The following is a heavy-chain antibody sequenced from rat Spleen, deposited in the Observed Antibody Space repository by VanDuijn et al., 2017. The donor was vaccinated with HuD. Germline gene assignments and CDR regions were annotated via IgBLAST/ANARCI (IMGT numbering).Heavy chain of an antibody. Sequence: QVQLKESGPGLVQPSETLSLTCTVSGFSLTSNGVGWVRQPLGKGLVWMGTIWAGGSTNYNSALKSRLSISRDTSKNQVFLKMNSLQSEDTTTYYCARDLDGYFDYWGQGVMVTVSS. CDR2: IWAGGST. CDR3: ARDLDGYFDY. V-gene: IGHV2-72*01. J-gene: IGHJ2*01. CDR1: GFSLTSNG. D-gene: IGHD1-12*03.